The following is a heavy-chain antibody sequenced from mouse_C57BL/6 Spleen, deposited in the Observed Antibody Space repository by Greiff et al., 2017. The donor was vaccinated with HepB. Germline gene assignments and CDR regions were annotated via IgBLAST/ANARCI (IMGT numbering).Heavy chain of an antibody. CDR2: IYPSSGYT. J-gene: IGHJ4*01. D-gene: IGHD2-5*01. V-gene: IGHV1-7*01. CDR1: GYTFTSYW. Sequence: VQLQQSGAELAKPGASVKLSCKASGYTFTSYWMHWVKQRPGQGLEWIGYIYPSSGYTKYNQKFKDKATLTADKSSSTAYMQLSSLTYEDSAVYYCASDYSNYRGDAMDYWGQGTSVTVSS. CDR3: ASDYSNYRGDAMDY.